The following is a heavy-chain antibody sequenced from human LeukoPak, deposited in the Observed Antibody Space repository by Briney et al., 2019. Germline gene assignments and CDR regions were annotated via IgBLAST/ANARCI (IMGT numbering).Heavy chain of an antibody. D-gene: IGHD3-16*01. CDR2: INHSGVT. Sequence: SETLSLTCAVYGGSFSGYYWSWIRQSSGKRLHWIGEINHSGVTDYNPSLESRVTISVDTSKSQFSLKLNSVTAADTAVYYCARGLGLSRANYFDFWGQGTLVTVSS. V-gene: IGHV4-34*01. CDR3: ARGLGLSRANYFDF. J-gene: IGHJ4*02. CDR1: GGSFSGYY.